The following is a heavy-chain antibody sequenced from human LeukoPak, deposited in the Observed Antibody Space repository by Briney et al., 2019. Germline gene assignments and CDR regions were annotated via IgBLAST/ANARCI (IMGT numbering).Heavy chain of an antibody. J-gene: IGHJ3*02. Sequence: SETLSLTCSVSGGSISSYYWSWIRQAPGKGLEWIGYIYYSGTTSYNPSLKSRVTILVDTSKNQFSLKLSSVTAADTAVYYCARHERDASLDHALDIWGQGTMVTVSS. CDR2: IYYSGTT. CDR1: GGSISSYY. CDR3: ARHERDASLDHALDI. V-gene: IGHV4-59*08. D-gene: IGHD5-24*01.